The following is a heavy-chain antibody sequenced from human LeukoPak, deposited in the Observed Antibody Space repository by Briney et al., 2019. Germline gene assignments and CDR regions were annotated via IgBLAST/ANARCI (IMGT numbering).Heavy chain of an antibody. CDR1: GDSFSSYP. Sequence: SVKVSCKASGDSFSSYPISWVRLAPGQGLEWMGRIIPTLHITDYAKKFQDRLTITADTSTTTAYMELSSLRSEDTAVYYCAKGGEGYFDYWGQGTLVTVSS. CDR3: AKGGEGYFDY. D-gene: IGHD3-10*01. V-gene: IGHV1-69*04. J-gene: IGHJ4*02. CDR2: IIPTLHIT.